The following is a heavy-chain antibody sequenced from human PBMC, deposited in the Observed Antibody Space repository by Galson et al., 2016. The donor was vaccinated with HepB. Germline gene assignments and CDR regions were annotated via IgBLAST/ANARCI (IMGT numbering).Heavy chain of an antibody. D-gene: IGHD3-16*01. J-gene: IGHJ4*02. CDR3: ARDVGGIRGY. V-gene: IGHV3-74*01. CDR2: ISPDGSST. Sequence: SLRLSCAASGSTLRTDWMHWARQSPGKGLMWVSRISPDGSSTSYADSVQGRFTIFRDNANDMLYLQMNSLRDEDTAVYYCARDVGGIRGYWGQGTLVTVSS. CDR1: GSTLRTDW.